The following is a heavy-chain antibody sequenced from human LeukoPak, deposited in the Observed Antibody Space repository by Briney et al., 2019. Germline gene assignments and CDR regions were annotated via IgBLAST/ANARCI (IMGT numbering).Heavy chain of an antibody. D-gene: IGHD1-1*01. CDR3: AGDRTTGSDY. CDR1: ADTFTGYY. V-gene: IGHV1-2*02. J-gene: IGHJ4*02. CDR2: INPNSGGT. Sequence: GASVKVSCKASADTFTGYYMHWVRQAPGQGLEWMGWINPNSGGTNYAQKFQGRVTMTRDTSISTAYMELSRLRSDDTAVYYCAGDRTTGSDYWGQGTLVTVSS.